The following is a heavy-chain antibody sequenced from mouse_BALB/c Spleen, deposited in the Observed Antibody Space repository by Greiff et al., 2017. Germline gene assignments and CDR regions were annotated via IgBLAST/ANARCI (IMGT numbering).Heavy chain of an antibody. CDR3: ASLGGFAY. CDR1: GYTFSSYW. Sequence: VQLQQSGAELMKPGASVKISCKATGYTFSSYWIEWVKQRPGHGLEWIGEILPGSGSTNYNEKFKGKATLTADTSSSTAYMQLSSLTSEDSAVYFCASLGGFAYWGQGTLVTVSA. CDR2: ILPGSGST. D-gene: IGHD3-3*01. V-gene: IGHV1-9*01. J-gene: IGHJ3*01.